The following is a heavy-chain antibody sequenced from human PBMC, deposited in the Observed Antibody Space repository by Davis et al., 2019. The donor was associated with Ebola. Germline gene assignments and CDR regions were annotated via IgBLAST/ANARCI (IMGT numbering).Heavy chain of an antibody. V-gene: IGHV3-23*01. CDR1: GFTFSSYA. Sequence: PGGSLRLSCAASGFTFSSYAMSWVRQAPGKGLEWVSAISGSGGSTYYADSVKGRFTISRDNSKNTLYLQMNSLRAEDTAVYYCAREYLRQWNYYYYGMGVWGQGTTVTVSS. D-gene: IGHD6-19*01. CDR2: ISGSGGST. CDR3: AREYLRQWNYYYYGMGV. J-gene: IGHJ6*02.